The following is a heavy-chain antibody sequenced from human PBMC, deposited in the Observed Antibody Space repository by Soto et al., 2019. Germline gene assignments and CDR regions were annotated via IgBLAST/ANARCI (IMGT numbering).Heavy chain of an antibody. D-gene: IGHD2-21*02. CDR1: GYTFTSYG. V-gene: IGHV1-18*01. Sequence: ASVKVSCKASGYTFTSYGISWVRQAPGQGLEWMGWISAYNGNTNYAQKLQGRVTMTTDTSTSTAYMELRSLRSDDTAVYYCARDYAIVVVTAGLDALDIWGQGTMVTVSS. CDR2: ISAYNGNT. J-gene: IGHJ3*02. CDR3: ARDYAIVVVTAGLDALDI.